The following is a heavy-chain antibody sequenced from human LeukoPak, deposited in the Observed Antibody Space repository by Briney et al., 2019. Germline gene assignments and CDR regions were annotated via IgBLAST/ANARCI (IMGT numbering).Heavy chain of an antibody. CDR1: GFTFSDYY. V-gene: IGHV3-11*04. D-gene: IGHD4-17*01. CDR3: ARRGITVTTFQYYYMDV. Sequence: KPGGSLRLSCAASGFTFSDYYMSWIRQAPGKGLEWVSYISSSGSTIYYTDSVKGRFTISRDNANNSLYLQMNSLRAEDTAVYYCARRGITVTTFQYYYMDVWGKGTTATVSS. J-gene: IGHJ6*03. CDR2: ISSSGSTI.